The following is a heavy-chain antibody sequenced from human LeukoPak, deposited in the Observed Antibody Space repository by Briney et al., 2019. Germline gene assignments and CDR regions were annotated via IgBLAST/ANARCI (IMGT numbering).Heavy chain of an antibody. V-gene: IGHV4-34*01. CDR2: INHSGST. CDR1: GGSFSGYY. CDR3: ARGARVGYSSGWSIDY. D-gene: IGHD6-19*01. J-gene: IGHJ4*02. Sequence: SETLSLTCAVYGGSFSGYYWSWIRQPPGKGLEWIGEINHSGSTNCNPSLKSRVTISADTSKNQFSLKLKSVTAADTAVYHCARGARVGYSSGWSIDYWGQGALVTVSS.